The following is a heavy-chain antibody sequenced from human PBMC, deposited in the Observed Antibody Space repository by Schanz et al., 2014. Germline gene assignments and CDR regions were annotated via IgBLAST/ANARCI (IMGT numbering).Heavy chain of an antibody. Sequence: EVQLVESGGGVVRPGGSLRLSCAASGFTFENYALTWVRQAPGKGLEWVSGISGSGASTYYADSVKGRFTISRDNAKNSLYLQMNSLRAEDTAVYHCVSSGSYSSYASWGQGTLVTVSS. D-gene: IGHD3-10*01. CDR1: GFTFENYA. V-gene: IGHV3-23*04. J-gene: IGHJ4*02. CDR3: VSSGSYSSYAS. CDR2: ISGSGAST.